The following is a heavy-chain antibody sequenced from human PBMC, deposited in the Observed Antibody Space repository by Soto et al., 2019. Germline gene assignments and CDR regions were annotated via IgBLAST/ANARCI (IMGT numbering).Heavy chain of an antibody. CDR3: ARCFMRSGYFHYYYYYGMDV. CDR2: IYHSGST. J-gene: IGHJ6*02. V-gene: IGHV4-38-2*01. CDR1: GYSISSGYY. Sequence: SETLSLTCAVSGYSISSGYYWGWIRQPPGKGLEWIGSIYHSGSTYYNPSLKSRVTISVDTSKNQFSLKLSSVTAADTAVYYCARCFMRSGYFHYYYYYGMDVWGHGTTVTVSS. D-gene: IGHD3-3*01.